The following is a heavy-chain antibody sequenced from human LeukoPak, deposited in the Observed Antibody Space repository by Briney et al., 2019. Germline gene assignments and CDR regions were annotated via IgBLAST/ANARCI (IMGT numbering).Heavy chain of an antibody. CDR3: ARGPSGYDFVGPFDY. CDR1: GGSFSGYY. V-gene: IGHV4-59*10. Sequence: SETLSLTCAVYGGSFSGYYWSWIRQPAGKGLEWIGRIYTSGSTNYNPSLKRRVIMSVDTSKNQFSLKLSSVTAADTAVYYCARGPSGYDFVGPFDYWGQGTLVTVSS. CDR2: IYTSGST. D-gene: IGHD5-12*01. J-gene: IGHJ4*02.